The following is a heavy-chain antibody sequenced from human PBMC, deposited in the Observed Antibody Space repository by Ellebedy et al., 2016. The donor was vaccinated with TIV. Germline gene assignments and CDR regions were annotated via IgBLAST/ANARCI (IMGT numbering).Heavy chain of an antibody. Sequence: GGSLRLSXAASGFSLSNSFMSWISQAPGKGLEWVSTLTADGRSTYFADSVKGRFTISRDNSKNTVYLQMNSLRSEDTAVYYCRPGHYSDAWGQGTLVTVSS. V-gene: IGHV3-23*01. CDR1: GFSLSNSF. CDR3: RPGHYSDA. J-gene: IGHJ4*02. CDR2: LTADGRST.